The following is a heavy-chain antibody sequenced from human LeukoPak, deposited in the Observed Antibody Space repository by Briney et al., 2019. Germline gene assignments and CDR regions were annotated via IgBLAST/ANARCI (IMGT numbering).Heavy chain of an antibody. D-gene: IGHD3-22*01. J-gene: IGHJ4*02. Sequence: ASVKVSCKASGYTFTSYDINWVRQATGQGLEWMGWMNPNSGNTGYAQKFQGRVTMTTDTSTSTAYMELRSLRSDDTAVYYCARGDSSGYPYYFDYWGQGTLVTVSS. V-gene: IGHV1-8*01. CDR2: MNPNSGNT. CDR1: GYTFTSYD. CDR3: ARGDSSGYPYYFDY.